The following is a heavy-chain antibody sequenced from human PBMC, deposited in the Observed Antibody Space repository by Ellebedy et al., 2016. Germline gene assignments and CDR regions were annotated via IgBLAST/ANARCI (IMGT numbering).Heavy chain of an antibody. CDR3: ARRQLDSRSPWFGAFDI. D-gene: IGHD3-10*01. CDR1: GYTFSSYW. CDR2: IYPGDSDT. J-gene: IGHJ3*02. V-gene: IGHV5-51*01. Sequence: GESLKISXRGSGYTFSSYWIGWVRQMPGQGLEWMGIIYPGDSDTRYSPSFQGQVTISADKSTSTAYLQWRSLKASDTAMYYCARRQLDSRSPWFGAFDIWGQGTMVTVSS.